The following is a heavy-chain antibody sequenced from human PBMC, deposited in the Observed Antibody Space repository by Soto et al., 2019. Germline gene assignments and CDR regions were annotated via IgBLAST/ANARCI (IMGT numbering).Heavy chain of an antibody. CDR3: ARGRDGYNSLFWYFDL. J-gene: IGHJ2*01. CDR2: ISAYNGNT. D-gene: IGHD5-12*01. Sequence: ASVKVSCKASCYTFTSYGISWVRQAPGQGLEWMGWISAYNGNTNYAQKLQGRVTMTTDTSTSTAYMELRSLRSDDTAVYYCARGRDGYNSLFWYFDLWGRGTRVTVS. V-gene: IGHV1-18*01. CDR1: CYTFTSYG.